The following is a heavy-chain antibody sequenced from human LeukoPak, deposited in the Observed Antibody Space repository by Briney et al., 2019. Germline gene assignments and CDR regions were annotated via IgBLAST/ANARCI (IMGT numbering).Heavy chain of an antibody. CDR1: GFTFSSYS. V-gene: IGHV4-34*01. CDR3: ARGVPGITIFGVVIRHPVDY. D-gene: IGHD3-3*01. Sequence: GSLRLSCAASGFTFSSYSMNWVRQAPGKGLEWIGEINHSGSTNYNPSLKSRVTISVDTSKNQFSLKLSSVTAADTAVYYCARGVPGITIFGVVIRHPVDYWGQGTLVTVSS. J-gene: IGHJ4*02. CDR2: INHSGST.